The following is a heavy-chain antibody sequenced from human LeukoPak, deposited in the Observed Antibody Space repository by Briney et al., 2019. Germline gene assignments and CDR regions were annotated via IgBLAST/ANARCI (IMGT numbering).Heavy chain of an antibody. D-gene: IGHD1-26*01. CDR1: GFSFSSYG. CDR3: AKDGVGTSTADY. CDR2: IRYDGSDK. J-gene: IGHJ4*02. V-gene: IGHV3-30*02. Sequence: GGSLRLSCAASGFSFSSYGMQWVRQAPGKGLEWVAFIRYDGSDKYYADSVKGRFTISRDNSKNMLSLQMNSPRPEDTAVYYCAKDGVGTSTADYWGQGTLVTVSS.